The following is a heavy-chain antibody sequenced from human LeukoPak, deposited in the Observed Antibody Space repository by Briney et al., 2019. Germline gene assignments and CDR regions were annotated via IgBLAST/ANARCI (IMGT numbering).Heavy chain of an antibody. CDR3: AREPGIAAADHFDY. V-gene: IGHV4-39*02. D-gene: IGHD6-13*01. CDR1: GGSISSSSYY. CDR2: IYYSGST. J-gene: IGHJ4*02. Sequence: PSETLSLTCTVSGGSISSSSYYWGWIRQPPGKGLEWIGSIYYSGSTYHNPSLKSRVTISVDTSKNQFSLKLSSVTAADTAVYYCAREPGIAAADHFDYWGQGTLVTVSS.